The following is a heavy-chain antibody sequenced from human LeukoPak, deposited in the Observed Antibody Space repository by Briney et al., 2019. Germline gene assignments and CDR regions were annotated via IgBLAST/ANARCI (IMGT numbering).Heavy chain of an antibody. J-gene: IGHJ5*02. CDR1: GFTFSSYA. D-gene: IGHD2-2*01. V-gene: IGHV3-23*01. CDR3: ASDIVVVPAATNLFDP. CDR2: ISGSGGST. Sequence: GGSLRLPCAASGFTFSSYAMSWVRQAPGKGLEWVSAISGSGGSTYYADSVKGRFTISRDNSKNTLYLQMNSLRAEDTAVYYCASDIVVVPAATNLFDPWGQGTLVTVSS.